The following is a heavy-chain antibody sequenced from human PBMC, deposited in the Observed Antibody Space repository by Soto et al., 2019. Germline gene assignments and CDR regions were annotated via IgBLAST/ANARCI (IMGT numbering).Heavy chain of an antibody. D-gene: IGHD3-22*01. CDR1: GFTVSSYA. CDR3: TKDQWEGYYDTGGAQGS. CDR2: VSCSGSST. V-gene: IGHV3-23*01. J-gene: IGHJ5*02. Sequence: GGYLRLSSEDSGFTVSSYAMSWVRQAPGKGLNWVSTVSCSGSSTYYADSVKSRFTISSDNSKNTLYLQMDRLRAENTAVYFCTKDQWEGYYDTGGAQGSWGQGTLVTVSS.